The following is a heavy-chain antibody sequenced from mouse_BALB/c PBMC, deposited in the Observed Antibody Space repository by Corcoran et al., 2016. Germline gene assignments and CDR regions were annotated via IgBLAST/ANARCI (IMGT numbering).Heavy chain of an antibody. CDR2: IDTANGNT. V-gene: IGHV14-3*02. CDR3: ARGYRYDGLAY. D-gene: IGHD2-14*01. CDR1: GFNIKDTY. Sequence: EVQLQQSGAELVKPGASVKLSCTASGFNIKDTYMHWVKQRPEQSLEWIGRIDTANGNTKYDTKFQGKATITADTSSNQAYLQLSSLTSEDTAVYYCARGYRYDGLAYWGQGTLVTVSS. J-gene: IGHJ3*01.